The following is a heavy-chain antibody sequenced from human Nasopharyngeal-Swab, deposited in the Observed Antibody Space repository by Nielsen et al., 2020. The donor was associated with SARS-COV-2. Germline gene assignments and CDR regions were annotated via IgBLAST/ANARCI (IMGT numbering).Heavy chain of an antibody. Sequence: GGSLRLSCEASGFTVSRFGMHWVRQAPGKGLEWVTFISNDGTYTKYGDSVQGRFTISRDNSKNTVSLHMSSLRVEDTAVYYCAKDFVPLRHSIRPYYYSGMDLWGQGTTVIVSS. D-gene: IGHD3-16*01. CDR3: AKDFVPLRHSIRPYYYSGMDL. J-gene: IGHJ6*02. V-gene: IGHV3-30*18. CDR1: GFTVSRFG. CDR2: ISNDGTYT.